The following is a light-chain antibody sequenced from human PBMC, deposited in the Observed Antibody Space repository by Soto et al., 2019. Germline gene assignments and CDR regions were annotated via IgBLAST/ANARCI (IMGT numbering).Light chain of an antibody. Sequence: EIVMTQSPATLSVSPGERATLSCRASQSVRSHLAWYQQKPGHAPRLLTYDASTMATDIPARFSGSGSATEFTLTISSLRAEVFAVYYCQQYNDWPPRTFGGGTKVEIK. CDR3: QQYNDWPPRT. J-gene: IGKJ4*02. V-gene: IGKV3-15*01. CDR1: QSVRSH. CDR2: DAS.